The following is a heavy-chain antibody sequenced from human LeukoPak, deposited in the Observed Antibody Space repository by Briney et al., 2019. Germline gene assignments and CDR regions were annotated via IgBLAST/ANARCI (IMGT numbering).Heavy chain of an antibody. J-gene: IGHJ4*02. CDR2: ISSSDNTI. D-gene: IGHD5-18*01. Sequence: GGSLRLSCAASGFTFSAYSMNWVRQAPGKGLEWVSYISSSDNTIHYADSVKGRFTISRDNAKNSLYLEMNSLRDEDTAVYYCARDRGFSYGIDFWGQGTLVTVSS. V-gene: IGHV3-48*02. CDR1: GFTFSAYS. CDR3: ARDRGFSYGIDF.